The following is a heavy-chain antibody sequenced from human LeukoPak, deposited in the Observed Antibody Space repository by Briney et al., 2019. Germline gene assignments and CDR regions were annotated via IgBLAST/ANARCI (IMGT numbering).Heavy chain of an antibody. V-gene: IGHV4-39*01. Sequence: SETLSLTCTVSGGSISSSSYYWGWIRQPPGKGLEWIGSIYYSGSTYYNPSLKSRVTISVDPSKNQFSLKLSSVTAADTAVYYCARQEWEILEWLYHDYWGQGTLVTVSS. CDR2: IYYSGST. D-gene: IGHD3-3*01. J-gene: IGHJ4*02. CDR1: GGSISSSSYY. CDR3: ARQEWEILEWLYHDY.